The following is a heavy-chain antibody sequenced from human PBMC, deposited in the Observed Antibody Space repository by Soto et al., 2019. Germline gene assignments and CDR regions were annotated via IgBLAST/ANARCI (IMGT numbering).Heavy chain of an antibody. V-gene: IGHV5-51*01. CDR3: ATVGLILSRAFDI. CDR1: GYSFTKYW. CDR2: IYPGDSDT. Sequence: GESLKISCKGSGYSFTKYWIGWVRQMPGKGLEWMGIIYPGDSDTRYSPSFQGQVTISADKSISTAYLQWSSLKASDTAMYYCATVGLILSRAFDIWGQGTMVTVSS. D-gene: IGHD3-10*01. J-gene: IGHJ3*02.